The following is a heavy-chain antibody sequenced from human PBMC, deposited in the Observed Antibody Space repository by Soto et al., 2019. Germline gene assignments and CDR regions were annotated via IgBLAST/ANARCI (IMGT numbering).Heavy chain of an antibody. J-gene: IGHJ4*02. D-gene: IGHD3-22*01. Sequence: GGSLRLSCAASGFTFSSYSMNWVRQAPGKGLEWVSSISSSSSCIYYADSVKGRFTISRDNAKNSLYLQMNSLRAEDTAVYYCASFDSSGYSFHYWGQGTLVTVSS. CDR1: GFTFSSYS. CDR3: ASFDSSGYSFHY. CDR2: ISSSSSCI. V-gene: IGHV3-21*01.